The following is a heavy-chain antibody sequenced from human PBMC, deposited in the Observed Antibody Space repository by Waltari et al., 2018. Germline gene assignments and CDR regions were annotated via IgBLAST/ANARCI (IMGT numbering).Heavy chain of an antibody. CDR3: ARARRDTAFFDP. D-gene: IGHD5-18*01. J-gene: IGHJ5*02. Sequence: QVQLQESGPGLVKPSQTLSLTCTVSGGSISSGGYYWSWIRQHPGKGLEWIGYIYHSGSTYYNPSLKSRVTISVDRSKNQFSLKLSSVTAADTAVYYCARARRDTAFFDPWGQGTLVTVSS. V-gene: IGHV4-31*03. CDR1: GGSISSGGYY. CDR2: IYHSGST.